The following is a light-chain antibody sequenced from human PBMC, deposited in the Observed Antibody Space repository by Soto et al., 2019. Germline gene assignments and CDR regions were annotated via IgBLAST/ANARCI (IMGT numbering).Light chain of an antibody. V-gene: IGKV3-15*01. CDR1: HSVGSN. CDR2: ATS. Sequence: EIVMTQSPATLSVSPGERATLSCRASHSVGSNLAWYQQRPGQAPRLRSYATSTRATGVPARFSGSGSGTQFTLTISSLQSEDLAVYYCQESSSWWTCGQGTKVEIK. CDR3: QESSSWWT. J-gene: IGKJ1*01.